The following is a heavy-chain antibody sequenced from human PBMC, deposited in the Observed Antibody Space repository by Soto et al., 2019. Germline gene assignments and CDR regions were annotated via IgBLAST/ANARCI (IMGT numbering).Heavy chain of an antibody. CDR3: ASSSGDLAVYGMDI. Sequence: GGSLRLSCAASGVTFSRYAMSWVRQAPGKGLEWVSTVSGGGHTTYHADSVNGRFTISRDNSKNTLYLRMSNLRAEDTAIYYCASSSGDLAVYGMDIWGPVNTVT. J-gene: IGHJ6*01. CDR2: VSGGGHTT. V-gene: IGHV3-23*01. CDR1: GVTFSRYA. D-gene: IGHD3-10*01.